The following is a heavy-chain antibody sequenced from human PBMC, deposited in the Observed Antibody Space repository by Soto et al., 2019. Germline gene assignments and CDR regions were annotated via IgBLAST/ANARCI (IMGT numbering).Heavy chain of an antibody. CDR1: GFTFDDYA. CDR2: ISWDGGST. V-gene: IGHV3-43D*04. D-gene: IGHD3-22*01. Sequence: GGSLRLSCAASGFTFDDYAMHWVRQAPGKGLEWVSLISWDGGSTYYADSVKGRFTISRDNSKNSLYLQMNSLRAEDTALYYCAKDKTYYYDSSGYRGGSRLRYYYGMGVWGQGTTVTVSS. CDR3: AKDKTYYYDSSGYRGGSRLRYYYGMGV. J-gene: IGHJ6*02.